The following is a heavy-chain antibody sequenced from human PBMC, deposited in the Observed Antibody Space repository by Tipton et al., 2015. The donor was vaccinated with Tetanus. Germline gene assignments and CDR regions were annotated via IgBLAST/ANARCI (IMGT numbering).Heavy chain of an antibody. CDR3: ARSKLLWFGESLSGFDS. Sequence: TLSLTCTVSGGSMSTYYWSWIRQPPGKGLEWIGYVYYTGSTDYNPSLKIRVTISVDTSKSQFSLRLTSVTAADTAVYYCARSKLLWFGESLSGFDSWGQGTLVTVSA. J-gene: IGHJ4*02. D-gene: IGHD3-10*01. V-gene: IGHV4-59*01. CDR1: GGSMSTYY. CDR2: VYYTGST.